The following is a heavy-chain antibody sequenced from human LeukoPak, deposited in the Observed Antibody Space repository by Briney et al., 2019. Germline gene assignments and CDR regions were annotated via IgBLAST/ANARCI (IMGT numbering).Heavy chain of an antibody. CDR2: INHSGST. CDR3: ARGVRVRGVTRQKYYFDY. D-gene: IGHD3-10*01. CDR1: GGSFSGYY. Sequence: SETLSLTCAVYGGSFSGYYWSWIRQPPGKGLEWIGEINHSGSTNYNPSLKSRVTISVDTSKNQFSLKLSSVTAADTAVYYCARGVRVRGVTRQKYYFDYWGQGTLVTVSS. V-gene: IGHV4-34*01. J-gene: IGHJ4*02.